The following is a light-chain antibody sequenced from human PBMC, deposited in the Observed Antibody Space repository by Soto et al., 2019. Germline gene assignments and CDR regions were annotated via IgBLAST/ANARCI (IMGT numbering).Light chain of an antibody. J-gene: IGLJ1*01. CDR2: EGS. CDR1: SSDVGSYNL. V-gene: IGLV2-23*01. CDR3: CSYAGSSTYV. Sequence: QSVLTQPASVSGSPGESITISCTGTSSDVGSYNLVSWYQQHPGKAPKLMIYEGSKRLSGVSNRFSGSKSGNTASLTISGLQAEDEADYYCCSYAGSSTYVFGTGTRSP.